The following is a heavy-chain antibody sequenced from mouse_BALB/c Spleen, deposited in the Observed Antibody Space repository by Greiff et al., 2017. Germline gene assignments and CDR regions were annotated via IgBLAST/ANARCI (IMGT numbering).Heavy chain of an antibody. J-gene: IGHJ4*01. CDR3: GNWDDYAMDY. V-gene: IGHV14-3*02. D-gene: IGHD4-1*01. CDR1: GFNIKDTY. Sequence: EVQLQQSGAELVKPGASVKLSCTASGFNIKDTYMHWVKQRPEQGLEWIGRIDPANGKTKYDPKFQGKATITADTSSNTAYLQLSSLTSEDTAVYYCGNWDDYAMDYWGQGTSVTVSS. CDR2: IDPANGKT.